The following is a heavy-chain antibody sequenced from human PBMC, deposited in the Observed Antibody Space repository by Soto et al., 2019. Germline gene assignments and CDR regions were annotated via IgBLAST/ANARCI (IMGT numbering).Heavy chain of an antibody. D-gene: IGHD6-13*01. CDR3: ARVPRLPYSYSSSFRGRYGMDV. V-gene: IGHV4-34*01. CDR1: GGSFSGYY. J-gene: IGHJ6*02. CDR2: INHSGST. Sequence: SETLSLTCAVYGGSFSGYYWSWIRQPPGKGLEWIGEINHSGSTNYNPSLKSRVTISVDTSKNQFSLKLSSVTAADTAVYYCARVPRLPYSYSSSFRGRYGMDVWGQGTTVTVSS.